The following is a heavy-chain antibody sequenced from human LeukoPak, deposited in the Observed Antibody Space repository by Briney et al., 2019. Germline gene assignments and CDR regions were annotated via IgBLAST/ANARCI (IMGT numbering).Heavy chain of an antibody. CDR3: ARSVRRGSGSYYKD. D-gene: IGHD3-10*01. CDR1: GGSFSGYY. V-gene: IGHV4-34*01. Sequence: SETLSLTCAVYGGSFSGYYWSWIRQPPGKGLEWIGEINHSGSTNYNPSLKSRVTISVDTSKNQFSLKLSSVTAADTAVYYCARSVRRGSGSYYKDRGQGTLVTVSS. CDR2: INHSGST. J-gene: IGHJ4*02.